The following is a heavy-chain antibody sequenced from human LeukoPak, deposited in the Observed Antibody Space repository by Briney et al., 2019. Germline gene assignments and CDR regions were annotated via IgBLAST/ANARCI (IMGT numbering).Heavy chain of an antibody. Sequence: GGSLRLSCAASGFTFSSYEMNWVRQAPGKGLEWVSYISSSGSTIYYADSVKGRFTISRGNAKNSLYLQMNSLRAEDTAVYYCASSIVVVVASTEKNWFDPWGQGTLVTVSS. CDR2: ISSSGSTI. CDR1: GFTFSSYE. CDR3: ASSIVVVVASTEKNWFDP. J-gene: IGHJ5*02. D-gene: IGHD2-15*01. V-gene: IGHV3-48*03.